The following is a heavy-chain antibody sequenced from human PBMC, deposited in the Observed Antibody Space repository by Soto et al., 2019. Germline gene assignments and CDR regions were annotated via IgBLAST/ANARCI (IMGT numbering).Heavy chain of an antibody. J-gene: IGHJ4*02. D-gene: IGHD2-15*01. V-gene: IGHV3-66*01. CDR3: ARAGRWTNCSGGSCGDY. Sequence: EVQLVESGGGLVQPGGSLRLSCAASGFTVSSNYMSWVRQAPGKGLEWVSVIYSGGSTYYADSVKGRFTISRDNSKNTLYLQMTSLRAEDTSVYYCARAGRWTNCSGGSCGDYWGQRTQVTVSS. CDR2: IYSGGST. CDR1: GFTVSSNY.